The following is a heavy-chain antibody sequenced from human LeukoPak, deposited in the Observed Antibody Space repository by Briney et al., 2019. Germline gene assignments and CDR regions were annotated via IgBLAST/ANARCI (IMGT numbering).Heavy chain of an antibody. CDR1: GDNVSSNSAA. J-gene: IGHJ5*02. CDR3: ARENYGSGSYYNGNWFDP. Sequence: SQTLSLTCAISGDNVSSNSAAWNWIRQSPSRGLEWLGRTYYRSKWYNDYAVSVKSRITINPDTSKNQFSLQLNSVTPEDTAVYYCARENYGSGSYYNGNWFDPWGQGTLVTVSS. V-gene: IGHV6-1*01. CDR2: TYYRSKWYN. D-gene: IGHD3-10*01.